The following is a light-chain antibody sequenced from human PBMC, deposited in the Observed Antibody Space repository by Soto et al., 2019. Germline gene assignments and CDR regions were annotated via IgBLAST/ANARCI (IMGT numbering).Light chain of an antibody. V-gene: IGKV4-1*01. CDR1: QSDFSNSKNRNH. CDR3: HQYFRSPIT. J-gene: IGKJ4*01. Sequence: DIVMTQSPDSLAVSLGERATINCKSSQSDFSNSKNRNHLSWYQQKPGQPPKLLIYWATTRESGVPDRFSGSGSGTDFTLTVSGLQAEDVAIYYCHQYFRSPITFGGGTKVEIK. CDR2: WAT.